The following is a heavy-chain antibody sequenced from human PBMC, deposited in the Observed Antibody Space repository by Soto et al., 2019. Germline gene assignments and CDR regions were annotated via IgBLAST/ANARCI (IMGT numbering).Heavy chain of an antibody. CDR1: GFTFSNYF. CDR2: ISYAGSNE. CDR3: ARERTSAVRGMDV. J-gene: IGHJ6*02. Sequence: QVQLEESGGGVVQPGRSLRLSCVGSGFTFSNYFMHWVRQAPGKGLEWVAAISYAGSNEYYADSVKGRFTISRDNSKNTLTLQMSRLRAEDTAVFFCARERTSAVRGMDVWGQGTTVTVSS. D-gene: IGHD3-10*02. V-gene: IGHV3-30*04.